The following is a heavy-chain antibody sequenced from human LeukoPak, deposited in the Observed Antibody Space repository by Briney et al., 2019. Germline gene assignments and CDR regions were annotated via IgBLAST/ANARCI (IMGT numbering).Heavy chain of an antibody. CDR1: GGSIGSYY. D-gene: IGHD6-19*01. CDR2: IYYSGST. CDR3: ARAYSSGWDYFDY. J-gene: IGHJ4*02. V-gene: IGHV4-59*01. Sequence: PSETLSLTCTVSGGSIGSYYWSWIRQPPGKGLEWIGYIYYSGSTNYNPFLKSRVTISVDTSKNQFSLKLSSVTAADTAVYYCARAYSSGWDYFDYWGQGTLVTVSS.